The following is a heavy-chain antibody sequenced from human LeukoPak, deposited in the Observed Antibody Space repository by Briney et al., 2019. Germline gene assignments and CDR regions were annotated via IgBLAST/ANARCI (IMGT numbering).Heavy chain of an antibody. Sequence: RASVKVSCKASGYTFTSYDINWVRQATGQGLEWMGWMNPNSGNTGYAQKFQGRVTITRNTSISTAYMELSSLRSEDTAVYYCARAPPLYSSSWYRQYYYYMDVWGKGTTVTISS. V-gene: IGHV1-8*03. CDR3: ARAPPLYSSSWYRQYYYYMDV. D-gene: IGHD6-13*01. CDR2: MNPNSGNT. CDR1: GYTFTSYD. J-gene: IGHJ6*03.